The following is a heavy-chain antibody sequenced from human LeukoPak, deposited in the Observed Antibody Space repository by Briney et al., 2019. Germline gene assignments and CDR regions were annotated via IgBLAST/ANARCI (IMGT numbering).Heavy chain of an antibody. D-gene: IGHD3-10*01. CDR3: AREFGDDTDY. CDR2: IHSSGST. Sequence: PSETLSLTCTVSGDSISSSTYYWGWIRRPPEKGLEWIGSIHSSGSTYYNPSLKSRVTISVDTSKNQFSLKLSSVTAADTAVYYCAREFGDDTDYWGQGTLVTVSS. V-gene: IGHV4-39*07. J-gene: IGHJ4*02. CDR1: GDSISSSTYY.